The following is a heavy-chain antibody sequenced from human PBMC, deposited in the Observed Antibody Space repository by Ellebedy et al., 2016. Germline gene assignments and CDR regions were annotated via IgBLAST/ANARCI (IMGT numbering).Heavy chain of an antibody. CDR3: ARDLPKLATPPGVWFDP. CDR1: GGTFSSYA. CDR2: IIPILGIA. J-gene: IGHJ5*02. V-gene: IGHV1-69*04. D-gene: IGHD2-15*01. Sequence: ASVKVSCKASGGTFSSYAISWVRQAPGQGLEWMGRIIPILGIANYAQKFQGRVTITADKSTSTAYMELSSLRSEDTAVYYCARDLPKLATPPGVWFDPWGQGTLGTVSS.